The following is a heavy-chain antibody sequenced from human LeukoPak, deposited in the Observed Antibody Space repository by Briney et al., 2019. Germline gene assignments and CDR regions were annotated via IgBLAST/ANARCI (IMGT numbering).Heavy chain of an antibody. CDR2: INQDGSET. D-gene: IGHD3/OR15-3a*01. CDR1: GFTFSSYG. V-gene: IGHV3-7*05. CDR3: VRDGPRTYDY. J-gene: IGHJ4*02. Sequence: PGGSLRLSCAASGFTFSSYGMHWVRQAPGKGLEWVAAINQDGSETFYVDSVKVRFTVSRDNAKNALYLQMDSLRAEDTAVYYCVRDGPRTYDYWGQGTLVTVSS.